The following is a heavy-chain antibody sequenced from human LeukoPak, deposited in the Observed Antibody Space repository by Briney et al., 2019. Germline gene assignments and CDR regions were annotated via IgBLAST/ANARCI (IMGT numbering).Heavy chain of an antibody. Sequence: GASVKVSCKASGYTFTGYYMHWVRQAPGQGLEWMGWINPNSGGTNYAQKFQGRVTMTRDTSISTAYMELSRLRSDDTAVYYCAREVRYSGYYDAFDIWGQGTMVTVSS. CDR2: INPNSGGT. V-gene: IGHV1-2*02. J-gene: IGHJ3*02. D-gene: IGHD5-12*01. CDR3: AREVRYSGYYDAFDI. CDR1: GYTFTGYY.